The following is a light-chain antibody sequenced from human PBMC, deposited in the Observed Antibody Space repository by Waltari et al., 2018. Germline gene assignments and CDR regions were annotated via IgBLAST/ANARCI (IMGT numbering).Light chain of an antibody. CDR2: RDD. CDR1: VPNIVSNY. Sequence: QSVLTQPPSASGTPGQRVTLSCSGGVPNIVSNYVFGYQQVPGTNSKLVFSRDDQRPSEVPDRFSGFKSGTSASLAISGLRPEDEAHYFCASWDDNLSGVLFGGGTKLTVL. J-gene: IGLJ2*01. CDR3: ASWDDNLSGVL. V-gene: IGLV1-47*01.